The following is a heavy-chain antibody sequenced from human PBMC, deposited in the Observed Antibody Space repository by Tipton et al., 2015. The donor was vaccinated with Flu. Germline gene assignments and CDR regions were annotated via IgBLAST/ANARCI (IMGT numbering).Heavy chain of an antibody. J-gene: IGHJ3*02. V-gene: IGHV4-39*07. CDR2: IYYSGNT. CDR3: ARDGFITMIVVVTPGAFDI. CDR1: GGSISSGSYY. D-gene: IGHD3-22*01. Sequence: TLSLTCTASGGSISSGSYYWGWIRQPPGKGLGWIGSIYYSGNTYYNPSLKSRVTISVDTSKNQFSLKLSSVTAADTAVYYCARDGFITMIVVVTPGAFDIWGQGTMVTVSS.